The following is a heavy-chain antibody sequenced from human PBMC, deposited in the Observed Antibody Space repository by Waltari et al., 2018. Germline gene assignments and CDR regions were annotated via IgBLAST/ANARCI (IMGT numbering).Heavy chain of an antibody. CDR1: GGSISSYY. CDR2: IYYSGTT. CDR3: ARGLGYCSSNRCFDAFDI. Sequence: QVQLQESGPGLVKPSETLSLTCTVSGGSISSYYWAWIRQPPGKGLDWIGYIYYSGTTNYDPSLNIRVTISVDTSKNQFSLKLSSVTAADTAVYYCARGLGYCSSNRCFDAFDIWGQGTMVTVSS. D-gene: IGHD2-2*01. V-gene: IGHV4-59*01. J-gene: IGHJ3*02.